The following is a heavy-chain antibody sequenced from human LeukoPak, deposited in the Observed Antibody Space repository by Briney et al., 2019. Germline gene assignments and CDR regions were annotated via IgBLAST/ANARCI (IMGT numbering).Heavy chain of an antibody. V-gene: IGHV1-69*02. Sequence: ASVKVSCKASGYTFTGYYMHWVRQAPGQGLEWMGRIIPILGIANYAQKFQGRVTITADKSTSTAYMELSSLRSEDTAVYYCATYNEMATSDKRYFDYWGQGTLVTVSS. CDR2: IIPILGIA. D-gene: IGHD5-24*01. J-gene: IGHJ4*02. CDR3: ATYNEMATSDKRYFDY. CDR1: GYTFTGYY.